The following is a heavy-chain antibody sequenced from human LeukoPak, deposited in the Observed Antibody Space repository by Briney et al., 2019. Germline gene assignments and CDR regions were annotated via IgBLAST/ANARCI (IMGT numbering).Heavy chain of an antibody. V-gene: IGHV4-39*01. CDR1: GVSISSSYSY. J-gene: IGHJ4*02. D-gene: IGHD3-10*01. Sequence: SETLSLTCTVSGVSISSSYSYWGWICQPPGMGLEWIGSIYYTGNTYYNPSLKSRVTIFADTSKNQFSLKLSSVTAADTAVYYCASPRTTYFGSGSYLPNWGQGTLVTVSS. CDR2: IYYTGNT. CDR3: ASPRTTYFGSGSYLPN.